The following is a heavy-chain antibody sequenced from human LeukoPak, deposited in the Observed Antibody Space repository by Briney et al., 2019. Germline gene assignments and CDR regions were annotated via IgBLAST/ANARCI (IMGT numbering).Heavy chain of an antibody. J-gene: IGHJ3*02. Sequence: GGSLRLSCAASGFTVSNAWMSWVRQAPGKGLEWVGRIKSKTDGETTDYAAPVKGRFTISRDDSENTLYLQMNSLKTEDTGVYYCATSPRPQWELLDRRDDAFDIWGQGTMVTVSS. CDR2: IKSKTDGETT. CDR1: GFTVSNAW. D-gene: IGHD1-26*01. V-gene: IGHV3-15*01. CDR3: ATSPRPQWELLDRRDDAFDI.